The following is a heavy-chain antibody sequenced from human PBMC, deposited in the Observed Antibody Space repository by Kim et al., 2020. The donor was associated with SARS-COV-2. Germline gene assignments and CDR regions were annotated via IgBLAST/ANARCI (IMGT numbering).Heavy chain of an antibody. CDR1: GGSFSGYY. CDR2: INHSGST. V-gene: IGHV4-34*01. Sequence: SETLSLTCAVYGGSFSGYYWSWIRQPPGKGLEWIGEINHSGSTNYNPSLKSRVTISVDTSKNQFSLKLSSVTAADTAVYYCARGQNLWFAPPLANWFDP. D-gene: IGHD3-10*01. J-gene: IGHJ5*02. CDR3: ARGQNLWFAPPLANWFDP.